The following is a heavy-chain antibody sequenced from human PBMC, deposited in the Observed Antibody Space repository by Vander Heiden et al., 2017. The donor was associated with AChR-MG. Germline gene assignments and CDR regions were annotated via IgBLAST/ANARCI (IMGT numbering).Heavy chain of an antibody. Sequence: EVQLVETGGGLIQPGGSLRLSCAASGFTVSSNYMCWVRQAPGKGLELVSVIYSGGSTYYADSVKGRFTISRDNSKNTLYLQMNSLRAEDTAVYYCARPGGNSGSPYYYYGMDVWGQGTTVTVSS. V-gene: IGHV3-53*02. CDR1: GFTVSSNY. CDR2: IYSGGST. D-gene: IGHD2-21*02. CDR3: ARPGGNSGSPYYYYGMDV. J-gene: IGHJ6*02.